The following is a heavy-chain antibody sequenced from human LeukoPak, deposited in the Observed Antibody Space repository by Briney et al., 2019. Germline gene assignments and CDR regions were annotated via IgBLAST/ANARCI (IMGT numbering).Heavy chain of an antibody. Sequence: GGSLRLSCVASEFTFSNYWIHWVRQPPGKGLVWVSRIRYDGIVTNYADSVEGRFTISRDNAKNTVHLQMNSLRDDGTAVYYCARDSYTAMGNWGQGTLVTVSS. CDR1: EFTFSNYW. J-gene: IGHJ4*02. D-gene: IGHD5-18*01. CDR2: IRYDGIVT. V-gene: IGHV3-74*01. CDR3: ARDSYTAMGN.